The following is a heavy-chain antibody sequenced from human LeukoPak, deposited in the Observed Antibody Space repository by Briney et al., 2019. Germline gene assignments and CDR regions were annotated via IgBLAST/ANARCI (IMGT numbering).Heavy chain of an antibody. CDR3: TTKDAIYCSGGSCMGV. V-gene: IGHV3-15*01. CDR2: IKSKTDGGTT. D-gene: IGHD2-15*01. Sequence: GGSLRLSCAASGFTFSDYYMSWIRQAPGKGLEWVGRIKSKTDGGTTDYAAPVKGRFTISRDDSKNTLYLQMNSLKTEDTAVYYCTTKDAIYCSGGSCMGVWGQGTLVTVSS. CDR1: GFTFSDYY. J-gene: IGHJ4*02.